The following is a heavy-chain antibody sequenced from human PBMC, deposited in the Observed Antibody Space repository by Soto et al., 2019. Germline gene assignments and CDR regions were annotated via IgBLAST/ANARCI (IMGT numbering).Heavy chain of an antibody. CDR2: FRTGGDDGAT. V-gene: IGHV3-23*01. CDR1: GFTFSSYS. D-gene: IGHD3-10*01. J-gene: IGHJ4*02. Sequence: GGSLRLSCAASGFTFSSYSMSWVRQAPGKGLEWVSGFRTGGDDGATYYADSVKGRFTISRDNSKNTLFLQMNSLRAEDTAIYYCAKKVNSGPGSQYFDYWGQGTLVTVSS. CDR3: AKKVNSGPGSQYFDY.